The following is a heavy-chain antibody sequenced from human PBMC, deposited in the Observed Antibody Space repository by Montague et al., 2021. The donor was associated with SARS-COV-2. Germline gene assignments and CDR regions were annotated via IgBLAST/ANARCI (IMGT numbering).Heavy chain of an antibody. CDR1: GDSIRSATHY. V-gene: IGHV4-39*01. CDR2: IYYSGST. J-gene: IGHJ5*02. Sequence: SETLSLTCAVSGDSIRSATHYWAWIRQPPGRGLEWIGYIYYSGSTMYTPSLKIRVTMSVDTSKYQFSLHLKLVAAADMAVYYCARRLTGLEPPFDPWGQGTLVIVSS. D-gene: IGHD1-1*01. CDR3: ARRLTGLEPPFDP.